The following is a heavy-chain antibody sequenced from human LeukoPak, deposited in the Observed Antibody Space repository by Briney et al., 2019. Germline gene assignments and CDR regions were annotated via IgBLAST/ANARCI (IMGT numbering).Heavy chain of an antibody. J-gene: IGHJ4*02. V-gene: IGHV4-34*12. Sequence: SETLYLTCAVYCGSFSGYYWSLIRQPPGKGLELIGEIIHSGSTNYNPSLMSPVTISVNAYKNQCTLKPSAVTASDTAVYYCARQEVPAAYDYWGQGTLVTVSS. CDR2: IIHSGST. D-gene: IGHD2-2*01. CDR3: ARQEVPAAYDY. CDR1: CGSFSGYY.